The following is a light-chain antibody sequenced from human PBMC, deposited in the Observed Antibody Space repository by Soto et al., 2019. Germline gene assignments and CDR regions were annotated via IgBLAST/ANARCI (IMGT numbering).Light chain of an antibody. CDR2: RDN. Sequence: QSELTQPPSASGTPGQRVAISCSGGSSDIGSNPVNWYLHLPGAAPKLLIYRDNQRPSGVPDRFSGCKSGTSASLTISGLQSEDEADYFCSAWDDSIYGPVFGGGTKLTVL. CDR1: SSDIGSNP. CDR3: SAWDDSIYGPV. V-gene: IGLV1-44*01. J-gene: IGLJ2*01.